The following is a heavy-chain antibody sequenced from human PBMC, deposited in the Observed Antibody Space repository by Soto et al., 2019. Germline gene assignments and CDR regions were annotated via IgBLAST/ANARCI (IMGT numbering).Heavy chain of an antibody. Sequence: GGSLRLSCTASGFTFGDYAMSWFRQAPGKGLEWVGFIRSKAYGGTTEYAASVKGRFTISRDDSKSIAYLQMNSLKTEDTAVYYCTREDYYGSGSYYYYYYYGMDVWGQGTTVT. CDR2: IRSKAYGGTT. D-gene: IGHD3-10*01. J-gene: IGHJ6*02. V-gene: IGHV3-49*03. CDR3: TREDYYGSGSYYYYYYYGMDV. CDR1: GFTFGDYA.